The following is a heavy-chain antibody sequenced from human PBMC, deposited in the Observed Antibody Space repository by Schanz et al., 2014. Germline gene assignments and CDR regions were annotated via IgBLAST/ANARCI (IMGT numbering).Heavy chain of an antibody. Sequence: EVQLVESGGGLIQPGGSLRLSCAVSGFTVNTNYMSWVRQAPGKGLEWISSMYINSGSTQYADSVKGRFIISRDSAKNKLFLQTNSLRAEDTAVYFCARDGGRDGYNLAFDVWGQGTLVTVSS. J-gene: IGHJ3*01. CDR2: MYINSGST. CDR1: GFTVNTNY. D-gene: IGHD5-12*01. CDR3: ARDGGRDGYNLAFDV. V-gene: IGHV3-53*01.